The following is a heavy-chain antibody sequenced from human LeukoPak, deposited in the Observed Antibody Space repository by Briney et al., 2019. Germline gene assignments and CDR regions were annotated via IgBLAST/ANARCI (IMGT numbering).Heavy chain of an antibody. Sequence: GGALRLSCGASGFTFNSYCLAWGRPAPGKGAGGVAGLSYDGSNKYYADSVKGRFTISRDNSKNTLYLQMNSLRAEDTAVYYCAKDLRVWGATAPFDYWGQGTLVTVSS. V-gene: IGHV3-30*18. CDR3: AKDLRVWGATAPFDY. D-gene: IGHD1-26*01. CDR1: GFTFNSYC. CDR2: LSYDGSNK. J-gene: IGHJ4*02.